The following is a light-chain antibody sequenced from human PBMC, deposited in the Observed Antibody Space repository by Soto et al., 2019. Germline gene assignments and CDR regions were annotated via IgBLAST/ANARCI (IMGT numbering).Light chain of an antibody. Sequence: DIQVTQSPSSLSASIGDRVTITCRASQSISTFLNGYQQKPGKAPNLLIYVASNLQTGVPSRFSGAGSGTDFSPTNSSLQPEDVATYYCQQSYRAPYTVGQGTTLEIK. CDR2: VAS. J-gene: IGKJ2*01. CDR3: QQSYRAPYT. V-gene: IGKV1-39*01. CDR1: QSISTF.